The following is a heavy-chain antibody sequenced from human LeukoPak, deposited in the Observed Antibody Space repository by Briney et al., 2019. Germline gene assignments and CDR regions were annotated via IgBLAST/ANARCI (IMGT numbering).Heavy chain of an antibody. CDR3: ARWGGHCTSGLCYYFDC. V-gene: IGHV1-2*02. J-gene: IGHJ4*02. CDR1: EYTFAGYY. D-gene: IGHD2-8*01. CDR2: INPHSGDT. Sequence: ASVKVSCKASEYTFAGYYLHWVRQAPGQGLEWMGWINPHSGDTDYAQKFQGRVTMTRDTSISTAYMELSRLRSDDTAVYYCARWGGHCTSGLCYYFDCWGQGTLVTVSS.